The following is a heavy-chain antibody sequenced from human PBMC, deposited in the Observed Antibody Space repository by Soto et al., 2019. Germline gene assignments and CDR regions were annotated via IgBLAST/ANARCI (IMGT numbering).Heavy chain of an antibody. J-gene: IGHJ4*02. Sequence: QVQLQESGPGLVKPSGTLSLTCDVSGDSISTNNWWTWVRQPPGKGLEWIGEIIHSGSTYYNPSLTXXVSISVDNSKNHFSLQLNSVTAADTAVYYCARGTVVRIFDSWGQGTVVSVSS. CDR3: ARGTVVRIFDS. CDR1: GDSISTNNW. D-gene: IGHD3-22*01. V-gene: IGHV4-4*02. CDR2: IIHSGST.